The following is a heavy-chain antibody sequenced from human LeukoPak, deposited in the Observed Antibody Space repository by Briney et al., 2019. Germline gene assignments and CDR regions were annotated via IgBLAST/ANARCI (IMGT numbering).Heavy chain of an antibody. J-gene: IGHJ4*02. V-gene: IGHV4-59*12. CDR3: ASGIQGAGNNY. D-gene: IGHD6-19*01. Sequence: SETLSLTCTVSGGSISSYYWSWIRQPPGKGLEWIGYIYYSGSTNYNPSLKSRVTVSLDTSKNHFSLRLNSVTAADTAVYFCASGIQGAGNNYWGQGTLVTVSS. CDR2: IYYSGST. CDR1: GGSISSYY.